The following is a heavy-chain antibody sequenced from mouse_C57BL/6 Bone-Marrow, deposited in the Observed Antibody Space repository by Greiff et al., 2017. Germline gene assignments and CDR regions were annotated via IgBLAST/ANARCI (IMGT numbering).Heavy chain of an antibody. CDR2: IDPSDSET. CDR1: GYTFTSYW. CDR3: ARGHDYDGFAY. D-gene: IGHD2-4*01. J-gene: IGHJ3*01. V-gene: IGHV1-52*01. Sequence: QVQLQQPGAELVRPGSSVKLSCKASGYTFTSYWMHWVKQRPIQGLEWIGNIDPSDSETHYNQKFKDKATLTVDKSSSTAYMQLSSLTSVESAVYYCARGHDYDGFAYWGQGTLVTVSA.